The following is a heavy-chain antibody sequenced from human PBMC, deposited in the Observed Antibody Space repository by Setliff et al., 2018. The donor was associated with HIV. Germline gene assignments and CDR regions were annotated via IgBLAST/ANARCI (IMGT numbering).Heavy chain of an antibody. D-gene: IGHD3-3*01. V-gene: IGHV4-61*02. CDR2: IYSLTGST. Sequence: PSETLSLTCDVSGASVTSGSSFWSWIRQPAGKGLEWIGRIYSLTGSTNYNPSLQSRLTISIDTSKNQFSLKLSSVTAADTAVYYCAGSWSGYPLSFGYWGQGTLVTVSS. CDR3: AGSWSGYPLSFGY. CDR1: GASVTSGSSF. J-gene: IGHJ4*02.